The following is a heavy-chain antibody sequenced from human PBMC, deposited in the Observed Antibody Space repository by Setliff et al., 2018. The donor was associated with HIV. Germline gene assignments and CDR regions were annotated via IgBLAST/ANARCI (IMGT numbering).Heavy chain of an antibody. CDR2: IYYNGNA. Sequence: SETLSLTCAVSGGSMRSSGYSWTWIRQAPGKGLEWVGYIYYNGNAYYNPSLKSRVTISVDRSKNQFSLKLSSVTAADTAVYYCARELLRSWDGSENSYKPYYFDYWGQGTLVTVSS. V-gene: IGHV4-30-2*01. CDR3: ARELLRSWDGSENSYKPYYFDY. J-gene: IGHJ4*02. CDR1: GGSMRSSGYS. D-gene: IGHD3-10*01.